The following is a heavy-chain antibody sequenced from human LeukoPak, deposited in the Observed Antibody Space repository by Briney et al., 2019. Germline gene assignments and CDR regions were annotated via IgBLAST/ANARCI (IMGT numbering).Heavy chain of an antibody. D-gene: IGHD3-10*01. Sequence: GGSLRLSCAASGFTFSSYAMSWVRQAPGKGLEWVSAISGSGGSTYYADSVKGRFTISRDNSKNTLYLQMNSLRAEDTAVYYCAKDWNYGSGSYYPLDYWGQGTLVIVSS. CDR3: AKDWNYGSGSYYPLDY. J-gene: IGHJ4*02. CDR2: ISGSGGST. V-gene: IGHV3-23*01. CDR1: GFTFSSYA.